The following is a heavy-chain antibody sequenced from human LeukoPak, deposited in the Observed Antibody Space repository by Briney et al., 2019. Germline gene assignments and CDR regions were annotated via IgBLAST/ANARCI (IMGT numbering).Heavy chain of an antibody. V-gene: IGHV1-69*05. CDR2: IIPIFGTA. Sequence: SVKVSCKASGGTFSSYAISWVGQAPGQGLEWMGGIIPIFGTANYAQKFQGRVTITTDESTSTAYMELSSLRSEDTAVYYCARGQSYSSSCPRTTWGCLYYWGQGTLVTVSS. J-gene: IGHJ4*02. CDR1: GGTFSSYA. D-gene: IGHD6-13*01. CDR3: ARGQSYSSSCPRTTWGCLYY.